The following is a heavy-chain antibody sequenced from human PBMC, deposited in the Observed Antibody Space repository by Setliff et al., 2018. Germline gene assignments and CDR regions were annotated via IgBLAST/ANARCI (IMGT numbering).Heavy chain of an antibody. D-gene: IGHD3-22*01. Sequence: SETLSLTCTVSGYSISSGYYWGWIRQPPGKGLEWIGRIYHSGSTYYNPSLKSRVTISVDTSKNQFFLKLSSVTAADTAVYYCARESRYYYDNLGTLDYWGQGTLVTVSS. J-gene: IGHJ4*02. CDR3: ARESRYYYDNLGTLDY. CDR1: GYSISSGYY. CDR2: IYHSGST. V-gene: IGHV4-38-2*02.